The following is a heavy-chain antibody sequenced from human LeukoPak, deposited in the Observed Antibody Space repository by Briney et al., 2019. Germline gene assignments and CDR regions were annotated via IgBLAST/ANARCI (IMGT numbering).Heavy chain of an antibody. Sequence: SETLSLTCTVSGGSISSSSYYWSWIRQPPGKGLEWIGYIYYSGSTNYNPSLKSRVTISVDTSKNQFSLKLSSVTAEDTAVYYCAIRSSSKTGDKWFDPWGQGTLVTVSS. V-gene: IGHV4-61*01. D-gene: IGHD6-13*01. J-gene: IGHJ5*02. CDR2: IYYSGST. CDR1: GGSISSSSYY. CDR3: AIRSSSKTGDKWFDP.